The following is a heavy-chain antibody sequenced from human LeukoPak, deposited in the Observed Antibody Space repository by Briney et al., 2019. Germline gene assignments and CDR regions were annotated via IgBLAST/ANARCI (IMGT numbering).Heavy chain of an antibody. CDR1: GFIFSNYA. V-gene: IGHV3-23*01. CDR2: IDSTGAYT. Sequence: GGSLRLSCAASGFIFSNYAMSWVRQAPGKGLEWVSAIDSTGAYTWYADSVKGRFTISKDSSKTILYLQMNSLRAEDAAVYFCARSLFTAMVFDYWGQGTLVTVSS. D-gene: IGHD5-18*01. CDR3: ARSLFTAMVFDY. J-gene: IGHJ4*02.